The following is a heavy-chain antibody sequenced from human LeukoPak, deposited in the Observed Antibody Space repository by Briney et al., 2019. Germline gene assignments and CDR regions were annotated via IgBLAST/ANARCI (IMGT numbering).Heavy chain of an antibody. CDR2: INPNSGGS. D-gene: IGHD3-9*01. V-gene: IGHV1-2*02. CDR1: GYTFTGYY. J-gene: IGHJ4*02. Sequence: ASVKVSCKASGYTFTGYYMHWVRQAPGQGLEWMGWINPNSGGSNYAQKFQGRVTMTRDTSISTAYMELSRLRSDDTAVYYCARGEGVYDILTGYLGYWGQGTLVTVSS. CDR3: ARGEGVYDILTGYLGY.